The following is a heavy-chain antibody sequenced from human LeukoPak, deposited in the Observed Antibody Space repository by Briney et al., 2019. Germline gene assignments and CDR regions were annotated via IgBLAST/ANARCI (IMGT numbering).Heavy chain of an antibody. CDR3: AKATGYLL. CDR1: GFTFSSYG. D-gene: IGHD1-14*01. V-gene: IGHV3-23*01. Sequence: GGSLRLSCAASGFTFSSYGMSWVRQAPGKGLEWVSAISGSDGTTYYADSVKGRFTISRGDSENTLSLQMNSLRAEDTAVYYCAKATGYLLWGQGTLVTVSS. J-gene: IGHJ4*02. CDR2: ISGSDGTT.